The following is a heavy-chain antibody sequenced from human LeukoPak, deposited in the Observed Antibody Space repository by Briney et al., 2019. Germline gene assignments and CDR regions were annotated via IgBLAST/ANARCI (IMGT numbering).Heavy chain of an antibody. J-gene: IGHJ4*02. CDR2: IKGKTDGGTT. CDR1: GFTFSNAW. V-gene: IGHV3-15*01. D-gene: IGHD2-2*02. CDR3: TTLGYCSSTSCYN. Sequence: GGSLRLSCAASGFTFSNAWMSWVRQAPGKGLEWVGRIKGKTDGGTTDYAAPVKGRFTISRDDSKNTLYLQMNSLKTEDTAVYYCTTLGYCSSTSCYNWGQGTLVTVSS.